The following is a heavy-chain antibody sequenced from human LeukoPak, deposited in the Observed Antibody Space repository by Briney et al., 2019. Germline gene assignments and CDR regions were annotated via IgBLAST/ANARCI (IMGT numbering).Heavy chain of an antibody. Sequence: PSETLSLTCTVSGGSISSGIHYWGWIRQPPGKGLERIGAIHYSGSTYYNPSLKSRITISVDTSKNQFSLKLSSVTAADTAVYYCARHGVFGGNLAAFDIWGQGTMVTVSS. CDR3: ARHGVFGGNLAAFDI. CDR1: GGSISSGIHY. J-gene: IGHJ3*02. V-gene: IGHV4-39*01. CDR2: IHYSGST. D-gene: IGHD4-23*01.